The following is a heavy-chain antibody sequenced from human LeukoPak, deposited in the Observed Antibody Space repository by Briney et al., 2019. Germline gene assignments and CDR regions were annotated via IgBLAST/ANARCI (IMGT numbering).Heavy chain of an antibody. CDR2: INPNSGGT. J-gene: IGHJ4*02. CDR1: GYTFTDYY. CDR3: ARGPQWAGRQWLVFVY. D-gene: IGHD6-19*01. V-gene: IGHV1-2*02. Sequence: GASVTVSFKASGYTFTDYYMHWVRQAPGQGLEGMGWINPNSGGTNYAQKFRGRVTMTRDTSISTAYMELSRLRSDDTAVYYCARGPQWAGRQWLVFVYWGQGTLVTVSS.